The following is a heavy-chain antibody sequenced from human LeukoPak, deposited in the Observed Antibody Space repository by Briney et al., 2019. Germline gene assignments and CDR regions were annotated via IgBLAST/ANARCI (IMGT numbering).Heavy chain of an antibody. CDR1: GGSFSGYY. CDR2: INHSGST. Sequence: SETLSLTCAVYGGSFSGYYWSWIRQPPGKGLEWIGEINHSGSTNYNPSLKSRVTISVDTSKNQFSLKLSSVTAADTAVYYCARGRAVVVPAAMAYGMDVWGKGITVTVSS. D-gene: IGHD2-2*01. V-gene: IGHV4-34*01. CDR3: ARGRAVVVPAAMAYGMDV. J-gene: IGHJ6*04.